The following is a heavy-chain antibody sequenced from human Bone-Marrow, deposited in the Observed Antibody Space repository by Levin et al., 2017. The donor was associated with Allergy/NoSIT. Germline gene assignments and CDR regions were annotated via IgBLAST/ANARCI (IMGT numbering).Heavy chain of an antibody. CDR3: ASGSSGWYDY. CDR2: INHSGST. J-gene: IGHJ4*02. Sequence: GSLRLSCAVYGGSFSGYYWSWIRQPPGKGLEWIGEINHSGSTNYNPSLKSRVTISVDTSKNQFSLKLSSVTAADTAVYYCASGSSGWYDYWGQGTLVTVSS. CDR1: GGSFSGYY. V-gene: IGHV4-34*01. D-gene: IGHD6-19*01.